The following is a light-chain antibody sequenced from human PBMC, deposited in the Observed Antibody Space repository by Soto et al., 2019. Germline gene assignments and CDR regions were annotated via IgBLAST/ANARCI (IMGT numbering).Light chain of an antibody. CDR1: QTISSW. J-gene: IGKJ1*01. CDR3: QHYNVYPWT. Sequence: DIQMTQSPSTPSCKEGDRGTHTCRASQTISSWLAWYQQKPGKAPKLLIYTISTLQSGVPSRFSGSGSGTEFTLTISSLQPDDFATYYCQHYNVYPWTFGQGTKVDIK. CDR2: TIS. V-gene: IGKV1-5*01.